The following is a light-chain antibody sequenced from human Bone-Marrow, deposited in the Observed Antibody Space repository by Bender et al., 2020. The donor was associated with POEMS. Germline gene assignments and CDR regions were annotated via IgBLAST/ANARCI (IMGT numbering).Light chain of an antibody. V-gene: IGLV3-25*03. CDR3: NSYTSSSTLFV. CDR1: GLPKQF. Sequence: SYELTQPPSVSVSPGQTARITCSGDGLPKQFTYWYQQKSGQAPVLVIYKDSERPSGVPDRFSGSKSGKTASLTITGLRAEDEADYYCNSYTSSSTLFVFGSGTWVAVL. CDR2: KDS. J-gene: IGLJ1*01.